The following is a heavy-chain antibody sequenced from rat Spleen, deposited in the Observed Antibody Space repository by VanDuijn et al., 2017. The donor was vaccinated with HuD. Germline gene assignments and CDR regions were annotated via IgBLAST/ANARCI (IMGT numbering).Heavy chain of an antibody. J-gene: IGHJ2*01. CDR1: GFTFSDYA. D-gene: IGHD1-12*02. Sequence: EVQLVESGGGLVQPGRSLKLSCAASGFTFSDYAMAWVRQAPRKGREWVATIIYDGRDTYSRDSVKGRFTISRDNAKSTLYLQMDSLRSEDTATYYCARLRGTMMVLITTYWGQGVMVTVSS. CDR2: IIYDGRDT. V-gene: IGHV5-7*01. CDR3: ARLRGTMMVLITTY.